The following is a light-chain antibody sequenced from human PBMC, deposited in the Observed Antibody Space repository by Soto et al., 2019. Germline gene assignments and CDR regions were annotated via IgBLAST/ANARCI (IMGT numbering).Light chain of an antibody. V-gene: IGKV1-5*01. J-gene: IGKJ1*01. Sequence: DIRMTQSPSTLSASVGDSVTITCRASQNIYRRLAWYQQRPGKAPKVLIYDVSSLDSEVPPRFSASGSGTEFALTISSLQPAVYASYFYHQSVTHHSFGQGTKVEI. CDR1: QNIYRR. CDR2: DVS. CDR3: HQSVTHHS.